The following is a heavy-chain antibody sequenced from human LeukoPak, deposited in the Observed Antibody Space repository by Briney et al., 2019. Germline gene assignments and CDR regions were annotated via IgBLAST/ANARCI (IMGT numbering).Heavy chain of an antibody. CDR2: ISRSSSYI. J-gene: IGHJ6*02. CDR3: ARVQEYYDILTGYYDDYYYSMDV. Sequence: GGSLRLSCAASGFTFNTYWMHWVRQAPGKGLEWVSSISRSSSYIYYADSVKGRFTISRDNAKNSLFLQMNSLRAEDTAVYYCARVQEYYDILTGYYDDYYYSMDVWGQGTTVTVSS. CDR1: GFTFNTYW. D-gene: IGHD3-9*01. V-gene: IGHV3-21*01.